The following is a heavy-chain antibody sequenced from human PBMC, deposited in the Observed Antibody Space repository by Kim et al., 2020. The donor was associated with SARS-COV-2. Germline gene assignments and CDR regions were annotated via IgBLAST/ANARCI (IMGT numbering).Heavy chain of an antibody. D-gene: IGHD2-15*01. CDR2: GGST. Sequence: GGSTSYAQKFQGRVTMTRDTSTSTVYMELSSLRSEDTAVYYCAVGGNFDYWGQGTLVTVSS. V-gene: IGHV1-46*01. CDR3: AVGGNFDY. J-gene: IGHJ4*02.